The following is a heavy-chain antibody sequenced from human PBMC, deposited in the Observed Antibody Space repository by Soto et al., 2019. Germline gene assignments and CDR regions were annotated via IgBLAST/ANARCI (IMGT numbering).Heavy chain of an antibody. Sequence: GASVKVSCKASGYTFTSYYMHWVRQAPGQGLEWMGIINPSGGSTSYAQKFQGRVTMTRDTSTSTVYMELSSLRSEDTAAYYCARVDTAMENYYYGMDVWGQGTTVTVSS. CDR1: GYTFTSYY. V-gene: IGHV1-46*01. CDR3: ARVDTAMENYYYGMDV. J-gene: IGHJ6*02. D-gene: IGHD5-18*01. CDR2: INPSGGST.